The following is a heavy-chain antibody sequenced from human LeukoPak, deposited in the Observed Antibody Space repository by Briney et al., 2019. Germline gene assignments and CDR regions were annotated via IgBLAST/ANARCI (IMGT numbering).Heavy chain of an antibody. CDR3: ARGEYYSDY. D-gene: IGHD2/OR15-2a*01. Sequence: KRGESLKISCQASGSTSNTYWIGGVRQLHGKGLEWMGIIYPGDSDTIYSPSFQGQVTISVDKSISTAYLQWSSLKASDTAMYYCARGEYYSDYWGQGTLVTV. CDR2: IYPGDSDT. V-gene: IGHV5-51*01. J-gene: IGHJ4*02. CDR1: GSTSNTYW.